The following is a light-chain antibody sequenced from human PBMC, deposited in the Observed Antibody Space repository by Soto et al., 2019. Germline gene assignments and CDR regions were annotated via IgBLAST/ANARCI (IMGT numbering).Light chain of an antibody. CDR3: QSYDTTLSGVV. CDR1: KSDIGVYDF. J-gene: IGLJ2*01. CDR2: EVV. V-gene: IGLV2-8*01. Sequence: QSALTQPPSASGSPGQSVTISCTGTKSDIGVYDFVSWYQHHPGKAPRLIIYEVVQRPSGVPDRFSGSKSGNTASLTVSGLQAADEADYYCQSYDTTLSGVVFGAGTKLTVL.